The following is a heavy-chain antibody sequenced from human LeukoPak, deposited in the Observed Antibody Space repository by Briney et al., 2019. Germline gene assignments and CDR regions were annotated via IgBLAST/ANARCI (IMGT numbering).Heavy chain of an antibody. D-gene: IGHD6-13*01. CDR3: ARPSRPYRSTEYFQH. CDR1: GFTFSSYE. J-gene: IGHJ1*01. Sequence: GGSLRLSCAASGFTFSSYEMNWVRQAPGKGLEWISYISSSGSTIYYADSVKGRFTNSRDNAKNSLYLQMNSLRAEDTAVYYCARPSRPYRSTEYFQHWGQGTLVIVSS. V-gene: IGHV3-48*03. CDR2: ISSSGSTI.